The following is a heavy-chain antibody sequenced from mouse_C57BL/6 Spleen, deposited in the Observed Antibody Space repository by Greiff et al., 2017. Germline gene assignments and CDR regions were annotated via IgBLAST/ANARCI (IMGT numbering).Heavy chain of an antibody. Sequence: EVHLVESGGGLVKPGGSLKLSCAASGFTFSDYGMHWVRQAPEKGLEWVAYISSGSSTIYYADTVKGRFTISRDNAKNTLFLQMTSLRSEDTAMYYCARGYYYGSSYSGYYAMDYWGQGTSVTVSS. CDR2: ISSGSSTI. D-gene: IGHD1-1*01. CDR3: ARGYYYGSSYSGYYAMDY. V-gene: IGHV5-17*01. CDR1: GFTFSDYG. J-gene: IGHJ4*01.